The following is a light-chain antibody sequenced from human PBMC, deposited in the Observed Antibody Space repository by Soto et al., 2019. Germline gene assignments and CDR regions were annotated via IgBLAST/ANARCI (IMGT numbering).Light chain of an antibody. V-gene: IGKV3-20*01. CDR3: QQYNDWPLT. Sequence: ALTQAPGTLSSAPWERSTLSCMASQAVSSNYLAWYQQKPGQAPRLLISGASGRATGVPDRFSGSGSGTDFTLTIDRLESEDFAVYYCQQYNDWPLTFGGGTKVDIK. CDR2: GAS. CDR1: QAVSSNY. J-gene: IGKJ4*01.